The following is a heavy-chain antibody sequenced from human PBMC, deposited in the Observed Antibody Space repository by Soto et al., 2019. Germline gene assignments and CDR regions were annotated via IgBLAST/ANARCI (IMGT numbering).Heavy chain of an antibody. V-gene: IGHV3-7*05. CDR3: ARYKPLEQWLALFFDY. CDR1: GFTFSSYW. J-gene: IGHJ4*02. D-gene: IGHD6-19*01. CDR2: IKQDGSEK. Sequence: GGSLRLSCAASGFTFSSYWMSWVRQAPGKGLEWVANIKQDGSEKYYVDSVKGRFTISRDNAKNSLYLQMNSLRAEDTAVYYCARYKPLEQWLALFFDYWGQGTLVTVSS.